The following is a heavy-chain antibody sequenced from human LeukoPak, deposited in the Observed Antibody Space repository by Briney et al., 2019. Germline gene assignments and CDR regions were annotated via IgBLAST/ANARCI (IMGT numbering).Heavy chain of an antibody. D-gene: IGHD3-9*01. V-gene: IGHV4-61*02. J-gene: IGHJ5*02. CDR3: ARRKRYFDWLLSWWFDP. CDR1: GGSISSGSYY. Sequence: SETLSLTCTVSGGSISSGSYYWSWIRQPAGKGLEWIGRIYTSGSTNYNPSLKSRVTISVDTSKNQFSLKLSSVTAADTAVYYCARRKRYFDWLLSWWFDPWGQGTLVTVSS. CDR2: IYTSGST.